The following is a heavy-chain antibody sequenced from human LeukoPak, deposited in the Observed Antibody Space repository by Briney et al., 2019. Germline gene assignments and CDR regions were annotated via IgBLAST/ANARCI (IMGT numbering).Heavy chain of an antibody. CDR2: IYYSGST. J-gene: IGHJ1*01. D-gene: IGHD3-22*01. Sequence: PSETLSLTRTVSGGSISSYYWSWIRQPPGKGLEWIGYIYYSGSTNYNPSLKSRVSISVDTSKNQFSLKLSSVTAADTAVYYCARARAGGYYQYCQHWGPGKLGSVSS. CDR3: ARARAGGYYQYCQH. V-gene: IGHV4-59*01. CDR1: GGSISSYY.